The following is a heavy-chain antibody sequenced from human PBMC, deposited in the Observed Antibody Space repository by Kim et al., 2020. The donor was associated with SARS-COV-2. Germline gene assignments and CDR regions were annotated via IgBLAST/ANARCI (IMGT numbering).Heavy chain of an antibody. CDR1: GYTFTGHY. D-gene: IGHD1-20*01. V-gene: IGHV1-2*02. J-gene: IGHJ6*02. CDR3: ARIITGSSLGYYYYGMDV. CDR2: INPNSGGT. Sequence: ASVKVSCKASGYTFTGHYMHWVRQAPGQGLEWMGWINPNSGGTNYAQKFQGRVTMTRDTSISTAYMELSRLRSDDTAVYYCARIITGSSLGYYYYGMDVWGQGTTVTVSS.